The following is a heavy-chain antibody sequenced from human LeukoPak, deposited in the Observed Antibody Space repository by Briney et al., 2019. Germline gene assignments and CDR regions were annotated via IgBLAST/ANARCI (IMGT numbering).Heavy chain of an antibody. CDR1: GFTFDDYA. Sequence: GGSLRLSCAASGFTFDDYAMHWVRQAPGKGLEWVSGISWSSGDIVYADSVKGRFTISRDNAKNSLYLQMNSLRAEDTALYHCAAKEGGSNSFGYWGQGTLVTVSS. CDR2: ISWSSGDI. V-gene: IGHV3-9*01. CDR3: AAKEGGSNSFGY. D-gene: IGHD3-16*01. J-gene: IGHJ4*02.